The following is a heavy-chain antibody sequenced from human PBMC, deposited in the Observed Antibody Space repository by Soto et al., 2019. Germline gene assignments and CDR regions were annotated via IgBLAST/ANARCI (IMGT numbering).Heavy chain of an antibody. Sequence: QVQVVQSGAEVKKPESSVKVSCKPSGGTFNTYTVNWVRLAPGHGLEWMGRFIPILDMANYARKFQDSVTIPADRSTFPAYMELNSLTSDDTAVYYCAITYCRDNSCPRDFDFWGPGTRVTVSS. CDR3: AITYCRDNSCPRDFDF. CDR1: GGTFNTYT. D-gene: IGHD2-21*01. J-gene: IGHJ4*02. V-gene: IGHV1-69*02. CDR2: FIPILDMA.